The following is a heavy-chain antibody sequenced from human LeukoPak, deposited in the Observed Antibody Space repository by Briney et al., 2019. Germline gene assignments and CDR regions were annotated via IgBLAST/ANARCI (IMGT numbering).Heavy chain of an antibody. J-gene: IGHJ4*02. CDR1: GFTFSSYG. Sequence: GRSLRLSCAASGFTFSSYGMHWVRQAPGKGLEWVSHINWNDNTIGYGDSVEGRFTISRDNAKNSLYLQMNSLRAEDTAFYYCARGLMGGYPYFENWGQGTLVTVSS. D-gene: IGHD3-22*01. CDR2: INWNDNTI. CDR3: ARGLMGGYPYFEN. V-gene: IGHV3-20*04.